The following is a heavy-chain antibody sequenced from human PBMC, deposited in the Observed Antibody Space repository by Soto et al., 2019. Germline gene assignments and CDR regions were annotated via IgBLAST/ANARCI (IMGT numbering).Heavy chain of an antibody. V-gene: IGHV1-69*13. Sequence: ASLKVSCKASGGTFSIYAISWVRQAPGQGLEWMGGIIPIFGTANYAQKFQGRVTITADESTSTAYMELSSLRSEDTAVYYCARGGQWLANFDYWGQGTLVTVSS. D-gene: IGHD6-19*01. CDR3: ARGGQWLANFDY. J-gene: IGHJ4*02. CDR2: IIPIFGTA. CDR1: GGTFSIYA.